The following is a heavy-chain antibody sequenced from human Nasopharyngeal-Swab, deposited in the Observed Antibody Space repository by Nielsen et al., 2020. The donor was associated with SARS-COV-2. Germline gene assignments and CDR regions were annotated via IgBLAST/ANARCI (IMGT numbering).Heavy chain of an antibody. J-gene: IGHJ6*02. Sequence: SCPASVFTISSYSMNWVPQDPGKGLDWVTSIISSSSYIYYADSVKGRFTISRDNAKNSLYLQINSLRAEDTAVYYCARDGLDYDFWSAYFMDVWGQGTTVTVSS. V-gene: IGHV3-21*01. CDR3: ARDGLDYDFWSAYFMDV. CDR1: VFTISSYS. D-gene: IGHD3-3*01. CDR2: IISSSSYI.